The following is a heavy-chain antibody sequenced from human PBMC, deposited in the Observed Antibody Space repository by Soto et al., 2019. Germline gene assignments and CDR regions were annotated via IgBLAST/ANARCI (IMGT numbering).Heavy chain of an antibody. D-gene: IGHD5-18*01. V-gene: IGHV4-39*01. J-gene: IGHJ6*02. CDR3: ARHLRDTYYYGFDV. Sequence: SETLSLTCTVSGGSISSNRSYWGWIRLPPGKGLEWIATISYDGDTYHNPSLKSRVTISADTSKNQFSLRLSSVTAADTAVYYCARHLRDTYYYGFDVWGQGTTVTVSS. CDR2: ISYDGDT. CDR1: GGSISSNRSY.